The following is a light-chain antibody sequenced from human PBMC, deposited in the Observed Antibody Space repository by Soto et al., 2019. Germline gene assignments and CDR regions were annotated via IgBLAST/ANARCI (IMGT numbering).Light chain of an antibody. Sequence: DIVLTQSPATLSLSPGERATLSCRASQSVSSYLAWYQQKPGQAPRLLIYDASNRATGIPARFSGSGSGTDFTLTISSREPEDFAVYFCQHRSNWPPTFGQGTKLEIK. J-gene: IGKJ2*01. V-gene: IGKV3-11*01. CDR2: DAS. CDR3: QHRSNWPPT. CDR1: QSVSSY.